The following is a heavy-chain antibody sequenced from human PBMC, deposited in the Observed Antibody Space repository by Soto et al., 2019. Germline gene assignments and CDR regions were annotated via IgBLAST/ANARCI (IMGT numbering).Heavy chain of an antibody. Sequence: LXLPCTVSRGSISSYYGSWIRQPPGKGLECIGYIYYSGSTNYNPSLKSRVTISVDTSKNQFSLKLSSVTAADTAVYYCAKRHSSSSYFDYWGQGTLVTVSS. CDR3: AKRHSSSSYFDY. D-gene: IGHD6-6*01. J-gene: IGHJ4*02. CDR2: IYYSGST. CDR1: RGSISSYY. V-gene: IGHV4-59*01.